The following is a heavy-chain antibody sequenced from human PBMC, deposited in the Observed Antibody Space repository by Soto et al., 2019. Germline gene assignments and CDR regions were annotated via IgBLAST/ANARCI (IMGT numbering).Heavy chain of an antibody. CDR3: ARTGYCTNGVCHGDYFDY. CDR1: GFTFSSYA. CDR2: ISYDGSNK. D-gene: IGHD2-8*01. J-gene: IGHJ4*02. Sequence: GGSLRLSCAASGFTFSSYAMHWVRQAPGKGLEWVAVISYDGSNKYYAGSVKGRFTISRDNSKNTLYLQMNSLRAEDTAVYYCARTGYCTNGVCHGDYFDYWGQGTLVTVSS. V-gene: IGHV3-30-3*01.